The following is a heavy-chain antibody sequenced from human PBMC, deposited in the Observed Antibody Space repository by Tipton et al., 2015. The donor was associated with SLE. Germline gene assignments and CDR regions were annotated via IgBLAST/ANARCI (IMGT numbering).Heavy chain of an antibody. CDR1: GGSFSGYY. J-gene: IGHJ4*02. V-gene: IGHV4-34*01. Sequence: TLSLTCAVYGGSFSGYYWSWIRQPPGKGLEWIGEINHSGSTNYNPSLKSRATISVDTSKNQFSLKLSSVTAADTAVYYCATHSSRTGDYWGQGTLVTVSS. D-gene: IGHD6-13*01. CDR3: ATHSSRTGDY. CDR2: INHSGST.